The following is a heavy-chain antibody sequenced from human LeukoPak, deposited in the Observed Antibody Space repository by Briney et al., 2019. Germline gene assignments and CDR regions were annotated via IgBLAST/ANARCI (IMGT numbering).Heavy chain of an antibody. V-gene: IGHV4-4*09. CDR1: GGSISGYY. CDR2: IYSSGST. D-gene: IGHD3-16*01. CDR3: ARFAYTTRPSDV. Sequence: SETLCLTCSVSGGSISGYYWSWIRQPPRQTLEWIGYIYSSGSTNYNPSLQSRVTMSVDTSMNQFSLRLSSVTAADTAVYYCARFAYTTRPSDVWGKGTTVTVSS. J-gene: IGHJ6*04.